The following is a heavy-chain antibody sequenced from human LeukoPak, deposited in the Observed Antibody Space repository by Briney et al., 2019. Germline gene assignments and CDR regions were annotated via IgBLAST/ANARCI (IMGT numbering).Heavy chain of an antibody. D-gene: IGHD3-16*01. V-gene: IGHV3-9*01. Sequence: GRSLRLSCTVSGFTFDDYAMHWVRHTPGKGLEWVAGITWNRDNIGYGDSVKGRFTISRDNVKNVLYLQMNSLRPEDTALYHCARGRGINDAFDIWGQGTMVTVSS. CDR3: ARGRGINDAFDI. CDR2: ITWNRDNI. CDR1: GFTFDDYA. J-gene: IGHJ3*02.